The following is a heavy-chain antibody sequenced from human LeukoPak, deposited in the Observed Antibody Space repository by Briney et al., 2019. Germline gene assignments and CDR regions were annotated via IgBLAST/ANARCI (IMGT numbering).Heavy chain of an antibody. Sequence: SETLSLTCSVSGGSISSYYWSWIRQSPGKGLEWIGYIYYSGSTNYNPSLKSRVTISVDTPKNQFSLKLSSVTAADTAVYYCARGIHNYYDSSGYYDYWGQGTLVTVSS. J-gene: IGHJ4*02. D-gene: IGHD3-22*01. CDR2: IYYSGST. CDR3: ARGIHNYYDSSGYYDY. CDR1: GGSISSYY. V-gene: IGHV4-59*01.